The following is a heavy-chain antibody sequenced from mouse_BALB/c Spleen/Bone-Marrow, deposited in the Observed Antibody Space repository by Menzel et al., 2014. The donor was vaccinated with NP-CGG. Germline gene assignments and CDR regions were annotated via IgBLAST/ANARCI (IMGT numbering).Heavy chain of an antibody. Sequence: VKLMESGAELARPGASLKMSCRTSGYTFTSYTVHWIKQRPGQGLEWIGYINPSSNCTNYNQKFKDKATLTADKSSNTAYMQLSSLTSEDSAVYYCARSMIIYFAMDYWGQGTSVTVSS. CDR2: INPSSNCT. J-gene: IGHJ4*01. D-gene: IGHD2-3*01. CDR1: GYTFTSYT. V-gene: IGHV1-4*01. CDR3: ARSMIIYFAMDY.